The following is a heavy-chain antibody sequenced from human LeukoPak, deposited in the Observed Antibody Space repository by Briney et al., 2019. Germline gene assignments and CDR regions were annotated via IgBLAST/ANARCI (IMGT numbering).Heavy chain of an antibody. D-gene: IGHD6-19*01. Sequence: GGSLRLSCAASGFTVSSNYMSWVRQAPGKGLEWVSVIYSGGSTYYADSVKGRFTISRHNSKNTLYLQMNSLRAEDTAAYYCARVPYSSGWYFDYWGQGTLVTVSS. J-gene: IGHJ4*02. CDR3: ARVPYSSGWYFDY. CDR1: GFTVSSNY. V-gene: IGHV3-53*04. CDR2: IYSGGST.